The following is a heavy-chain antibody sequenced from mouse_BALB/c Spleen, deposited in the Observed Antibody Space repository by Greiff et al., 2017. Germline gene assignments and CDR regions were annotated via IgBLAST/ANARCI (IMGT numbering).Heavy chain of an antibody. CDR3: ARSNGDYAMDY. V-gene: IGHV1-14*01. J-gene: IGHJ4*01. CDR1: GYTFTSYV. CDR2: INPYNDGT. Sequence: VHVKQSGPELVKPGASVKMSCKASGYTFTSYVMHWVKQKPGQGLEWIGYINPYNDGTKYNEKFKGKATLTSDKSSSTAYMELSSLTSEDSAVYYCARSNGDYAMDYWGQGTSVTVSS.